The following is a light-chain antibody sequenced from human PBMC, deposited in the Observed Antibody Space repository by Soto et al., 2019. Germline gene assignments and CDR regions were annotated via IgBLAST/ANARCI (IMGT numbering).Light chain of an antibody. CDR3: QQYNNWPRT. Sequence: PGERVTLSCRASQSVSSNYLNWSQHRPGQAPRLLFYGASTRATGIPARFSGSGSGTEFTLTISSLQSADSAVYYCQQYNNWPRTFGQGTKVDIK. V-gene: IGKV3D-15*01. J-gene: IGKJ1*01. CDR1: QSVSSN. CDR2: GAS.